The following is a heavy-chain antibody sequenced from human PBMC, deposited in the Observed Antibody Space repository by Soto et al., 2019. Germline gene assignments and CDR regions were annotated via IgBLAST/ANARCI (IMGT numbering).Heavy chain of an antibody. J-gene: IGHJ4*02. CDR2: IYYSGST. CDR1: GGSLSGYY. V-gene: IGHV4-59*08. Sequence: SETLSLTCAVYGGSLSGYYWNWIRQPPGKGLEWIGYIYYSGSTNYNPSLKSRVTISVDTSKNQFSLKLSSVTAADTAVYYCARQNYYDSSGYYDYWGQGNQVTV. CDR3: ARQNYYDSSGYYDY. D-gene: IGHD3-22*01.